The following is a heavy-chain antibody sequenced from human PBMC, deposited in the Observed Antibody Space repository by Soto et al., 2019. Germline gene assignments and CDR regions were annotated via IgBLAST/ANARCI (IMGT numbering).Heavy chain of an antibody. CDR1: GFTFSSYS. CDR3: ARVVRSGSSPFSVDY. Sequence: GGSLRLSYAASGFTFSSYSMNWVRQAPGKGLEWVSSISSSSSYIYYADSVKGRFTISRDNAKNSLYLQMNSLRAEDTAVYYCARVVRSGSSPFSVDYWGQGTLVTVSS. V-gene: IGHV3-21*01. CDR2: ISSSSSYI. D-gene: IGHD6-6*01. J-gene: IGHJ4*02.